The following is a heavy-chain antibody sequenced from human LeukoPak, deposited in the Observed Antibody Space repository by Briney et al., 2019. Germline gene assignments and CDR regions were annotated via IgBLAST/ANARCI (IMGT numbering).Heavy chain of an antibody. V-gene: IGHV1-2*02. Sequence: GASVKVSCKASGYTFTGYYMHWVRQAPGQGLEWMGWINPNSGGTDHAQIFQGRVTMTRDTSISTAYMELSRLRSDDTDVYYCARLKYDTLTGYYIGAFDYWGQGTLVTVSS. CDR2: INPNSGGT. D-gene: IGHD3-9*01. CDR3: ARLKYDTLTGYYIGAFDY. J-gene: IGHJ4*02. CDR1: GYTFTGYY.